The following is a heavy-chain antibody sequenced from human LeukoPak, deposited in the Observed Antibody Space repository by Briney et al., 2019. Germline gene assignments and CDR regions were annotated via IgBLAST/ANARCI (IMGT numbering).Heavy chain of an antibody. J-gene: IGHJ4*02. D-gene: IGHD2-21*01. Sequence: ASVTVSCKASGYTFTSYAMNWVRQAPGQGLEWMGWINTNTGNPTYAQGFTGRFVFSLDTSVSTAYLQISSLKAEDTAVYYCARDEGGDLFANFDYWGQGTLVTVSS. V-gene: IGHV7-4-1*02. CDR3: ARDEGGDLFANFDY. CDR2: INTNTGNP. CDR1: GYTFTSYA.